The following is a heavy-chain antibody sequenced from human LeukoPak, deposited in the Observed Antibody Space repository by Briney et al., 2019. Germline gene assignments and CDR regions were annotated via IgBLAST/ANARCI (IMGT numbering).Heavy chain of an antibody. Sequence: SGGSLRLSCAASGFTVSSNYMSWVRQAPGKGLEWVSVIYSGGSTYYADSVKGRFTISRHNSKNTLYLQMSSLRAGDTAVYYCAKRGESDGLYYFDSWGQGTLVTVSS. CDR3: AKRGESDGLYYFDS. CDR2: IYSGGST. V-gene: IGHV3-53*04. CDR1: GFTVSSNY. J-gene: IGHJ4*02. D-gene: IGHD3-10*01.